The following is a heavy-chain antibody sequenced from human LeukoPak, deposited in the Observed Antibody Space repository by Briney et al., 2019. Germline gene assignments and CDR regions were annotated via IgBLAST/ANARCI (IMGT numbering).Heavy chain of an antibody. V-gene: IGHV1-2*02. CDR1: GYTFTGRY. D-gene: IGHD2-15*01. CDR2: INPNSGGT. J-gene: IGHJ4*02. CDR3: AREAVVAATFDY. Sequence: ASVKVSCKASGYTFTGRYMHWVRQAPGQGLEWMGWINPNSGGTNYAQKFQGRVTMTRDTSISAAYMELSRLRSDDTAVYYCAREAVVAATFDYWGQGTLVTVSS.